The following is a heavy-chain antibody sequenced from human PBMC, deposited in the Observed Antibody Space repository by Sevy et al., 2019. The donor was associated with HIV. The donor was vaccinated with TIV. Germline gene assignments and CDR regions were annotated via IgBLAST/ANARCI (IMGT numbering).Heavy chain of an antibody. CDR2: INHSGSS. V-gene: IGHV4-34*01. CDR1: GGSFGDYS. D-gene: IGHD3-22*01. J-gene: IGHJ4*02. CDR3: ARWRGTRITMIVVVVTGYSDY. Sequence: SETLSLTSTVYGGSFGDYSWSWIRQPPGKGLEWIGEINHSGSSNYNPSLKSRVTISVDTSKNQFSLKLSSVTAADTAVYYCARWRGTRITMIVVVVTGYSDYWGQGTLVTVSS.